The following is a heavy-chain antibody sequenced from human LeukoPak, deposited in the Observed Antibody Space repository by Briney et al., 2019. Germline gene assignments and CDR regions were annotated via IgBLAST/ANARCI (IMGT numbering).Heavy chain of an antibody. Sequence: ASVKVSCKASGGTFTSYAISWVRQAPGQGLEWMGRIIPILGIANYAQKFQGRVMITADKSTSTAYMELSRLRSDDTAVDYCARSFYYRDGSGSYYGMDVWGQGTTVTVSS. V-gene: IGHV1-69*04. CDR1: GGTFTSYA. CDR2: IIPILGIA. J-gene: IGHJ6*02. D-gene: IGHD3-10*01. CDR3: ARSFYYRDGSGSYYGMDV.